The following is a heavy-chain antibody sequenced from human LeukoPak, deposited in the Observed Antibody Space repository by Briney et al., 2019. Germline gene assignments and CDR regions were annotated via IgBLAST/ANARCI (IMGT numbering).Heavy chain of an antibody. V-gene: IGHV3-30*07. D-gene: IGHD3-9*01. CDR1: GFTFRSYA. J-gene: IGHJ4*02. Sequence: GGSLRLSCAASGFTFRSYAMHWVRQAPGKGLEWVAVISYDGNNKFYADSVKGRFTISRDNSKNTLYLQMNSLRAEDTAVYYCARSPPPLRYFDWLIPYFDYWGQGTLVTVSS. CDR3: ARSPPPLRYFDWLIPYFDY. CDR2: ISYDGNNK.